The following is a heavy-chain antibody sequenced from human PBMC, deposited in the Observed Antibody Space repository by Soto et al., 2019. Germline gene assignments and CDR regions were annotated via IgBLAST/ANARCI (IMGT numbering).Heavy chain of an antibody. Sequence: QVQLVQSGAEVKKPGSSVKVSCKASGGTFSSYAISWVRQAPGQGLEWMGGIIPIFGTANYAQKFQGRVTITAHESTSTAYMDLSSLRSEDTAVYYCARAGLLSGGVIGSLLDYWGQGTLVTVSS. CDR2: IIPIFGTA. CDR3: ARAGLLSGGVIGSLLDY. D-gene: IGHD3-16*02. V-gene: IGHV1-69*12. CDR1: GGTFSSYA. J-gene: IGHJ4*02.